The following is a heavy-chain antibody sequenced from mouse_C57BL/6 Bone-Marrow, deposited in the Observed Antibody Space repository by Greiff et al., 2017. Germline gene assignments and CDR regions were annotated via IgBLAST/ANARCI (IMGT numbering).Heavy chain of an antibody. Sequence: QVQLQQPGAELVRPGSSVKLSCKASGYTFTSYWMHWVKQRPIQGLEWIGNIDPSDSETHYNQKFKDKATLTVDKSSSTAYMQLSSLTSEDSAVYYCARFWVIRRDFDVWGTGTTVTVSS. D-gene: IGHD2-13*01. CDR1: GYTFTSYW. CDR2: IDPSDSET. CDR3: ARFWVIRRDFDV. V-gene: IGHV1-52*01. J-gene: IGHJ1*03.